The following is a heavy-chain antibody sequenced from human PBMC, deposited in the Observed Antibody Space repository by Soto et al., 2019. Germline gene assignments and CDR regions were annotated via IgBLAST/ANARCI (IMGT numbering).Heavy chain of an antibody. CDR3: ARFNTAIDAFDI. J-gene: IGHJ3*02. D-gene: IGHD2-21*02. CDR1: GGSFSGYY. CDR2: INHSGST. V-gene: IGHV4-34*01. Sequence: SSETLSLTCAVYGGSFSGYYWSWIRQPPGKGLEWIGEINHSGSTNYNPSLKSRVTISVDTSKNQFSLKLRSVTASDTAVYYSARFNTAIDAFDICDKGTMVTVS.